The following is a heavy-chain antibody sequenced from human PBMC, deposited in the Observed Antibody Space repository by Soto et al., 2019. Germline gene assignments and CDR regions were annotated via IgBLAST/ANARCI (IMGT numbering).Heavy chain of an antibody. V-gene: IGHV3-30*18. D-gene: IGHD5-12*01. CDR3: AKDVTVDIVNTPGY. CDR1: GFTFSSYA. J-gene: IGHJ4*02. Sequence: AGGSLRLSCVASGFTFSSYAIHWVRQAPGKGLEWVAVISYDGSNKFYADSVKGRFTISRGNSKNTLYLHMNSLNTEDTAVYYCAKDVTVDIVNTPGYWGQGTLVTVSS. CDR2: ISYDGSNK.